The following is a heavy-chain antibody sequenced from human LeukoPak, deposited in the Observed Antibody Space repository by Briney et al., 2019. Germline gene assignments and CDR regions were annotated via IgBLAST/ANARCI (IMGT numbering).Heavy chain of an antibody. V-gene: IGHV3-23*01. CDR3: AKDRYYDNTGDHYESEY. Sequence: GGSLRLSCAASGFTFSSYAMSWVRQAPGKGLEWVSTISGSGGNTYYADSLKGRFTISRDNSKNTLHLQMNSLRAEDTAVYYCAKDRYYDNTGDHYESEYWGQGTLVTVSS. CDR2: ISGSGGNT. J-gene: IGHJ4*02. D-gene: IGHD3-22*01. CDR1: GFTFSSYA.